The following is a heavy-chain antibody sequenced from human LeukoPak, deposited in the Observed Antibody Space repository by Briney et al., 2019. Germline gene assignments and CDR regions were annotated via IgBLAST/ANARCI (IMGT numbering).Heavy chain of an antibody. J-gene: IGHJ3*02. V-gene: IGHV3-23*01. Sequence: GGSLRLSCTASGFIFSDYAMSWVRQAPGKGLEWVSAISGSGGSTYYADSVKGRFTISRDNSKNTLYLQMNSLRAEDTAVYYCAKDRDYGDYGDALDIWGQGTMVTVSS. CDR1: GFIFSDYA. CDR3: AKDRDYGDYGDALDI. CDR2: ISGSGGST. D-gene: IGHD4-17*01.